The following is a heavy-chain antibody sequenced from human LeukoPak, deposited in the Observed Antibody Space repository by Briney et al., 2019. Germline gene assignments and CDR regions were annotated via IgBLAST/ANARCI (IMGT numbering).Heavy chain of an antibody. D-gene: IGHD3-16*01. CDR2: FDPEDGET. Sequence: GASVKVSCKVSGYTLTELSMHWVRQAPGKGLEWMGGFDPEDGETIYAQKFQGRVTITADKSTSTAYMELSSLRSEDTAVYYCARAHVLGVVSAETEFFDYWGQGTLVTVSS. CDR3: ARAHVLGVVSAETEFFDY. V-gene: IGHV1-24*01. CDR1: GYTLTELS. J-gene: IGHJ4*02.